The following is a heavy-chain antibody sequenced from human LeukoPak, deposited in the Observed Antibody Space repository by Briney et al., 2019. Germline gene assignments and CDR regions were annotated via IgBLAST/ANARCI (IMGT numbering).Heavy chain of an antibody. CDR3: TSSVVPAAMGGSIDY. D-gene: IGHD2-2*01. J-gene: IGHJ4*02. V-gene: IGHV1-24*01. Sequence: GASVKVSCKVSGYTLSELSMHWVRQAPGKGLEWMGGFDPEDGETIYAQKFQGRVTMTEDTSTDTAYMELSSLRSEDTAVHYCTSSVVPAAMGGSIDYWGQGTLVTVSS. CDR1: GYTLSELS. CDR2: FDPEDGET.